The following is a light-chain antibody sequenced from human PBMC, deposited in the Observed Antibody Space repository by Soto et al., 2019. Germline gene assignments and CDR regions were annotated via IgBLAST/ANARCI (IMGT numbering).Light chain of an antibody. CDR2: GAS. CDR3: SLYTSENPYV. Sequence: ARTRPLSVSGAPVQSLTISSNGTTTDFVIYHRVSWYQQPPGTAPKLIIYGASNRPSGVPDRFSGSKSGNTASLTISGLLAAEEADYYCSLYTSENPYVFGNGTKV. CDR1: TTDFVIYHR. J-gene: IGLJ1*01. V-gene: IGLV2-18*01.